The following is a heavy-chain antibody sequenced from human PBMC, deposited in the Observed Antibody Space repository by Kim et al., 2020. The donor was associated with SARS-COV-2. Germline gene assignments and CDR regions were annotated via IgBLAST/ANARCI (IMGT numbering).Heavy chain of an antibody. CDR3: ARSPAYHGFDP. V-gene: IGHV4-31*03. Sequence: SETLSLTCTVSGGSISSKDYYWSWIRQHPGKGPEWIGFISYSGNTNYNPSLKSRVTISVDTSKNQFSLKLSSVTAADTAVYFCARSPAYHGFDPWGQGILVGVSS. CDR2: ISYSGNT. CDR1: GGSISSKDYY. J-gene: IGHJ5*02. D-gene: IGHD2-21*01.